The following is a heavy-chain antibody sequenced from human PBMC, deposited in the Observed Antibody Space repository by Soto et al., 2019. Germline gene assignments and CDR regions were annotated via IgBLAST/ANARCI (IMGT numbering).Heavy chain of an antibody. V-gene: IGHV3-21*01. CDR2: ISSSSSYI. CDR1: GFTFSSYS. J-gene: IGHJ1*01. CDR3: ARDLGYSSSWYSQFVDFQH. Sequence: GGSLRLSCAASGFTFSSYSMNWVRQAPGKGLEWVSSISSSSSYIYYADSVKGRFTISRDNAKNSLYLQMNSLRAEDTAVYYCARDLGYSSSWYSQFVDFQHWGQGTLVTVSS. D-gene: IGHD6-13*01.